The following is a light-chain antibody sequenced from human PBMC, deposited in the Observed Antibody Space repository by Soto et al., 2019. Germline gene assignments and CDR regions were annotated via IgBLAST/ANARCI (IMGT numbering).Light chain of an antibody. J-gene: IGKJ1*01. Sequence: EIVLTQSPGTLSLSPGERATLSCRASQSVYSNYLAWYQQKPGQAPRLLIYGASSRATGIPDRFTGSGSGTDFTLTISRLEPEDLATYYCQQINFTPRTFGQGTKVEI. CDR3: QQINFTPRT. CDR1: QSVYSNY. V-gene: IGKV3-20*01. CDR2: GAS.